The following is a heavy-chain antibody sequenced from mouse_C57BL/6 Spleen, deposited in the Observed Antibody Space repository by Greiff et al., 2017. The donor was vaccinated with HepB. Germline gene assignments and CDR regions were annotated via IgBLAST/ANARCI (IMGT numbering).Heavy chain of an antibody. CDR3: ARLSSITTVDYFDY. J-gene: IGHJ2*01. V-gene: IGHV1-64*01. CDR1: GYTFTSYW. Sequence: QVQLQQPGAELVKPGASVKLSCKASGYTFTSYWMHWVKQRPGQGLEWIGMIHPNSGSTNYNEKFKSKATLTVDKSSSTAYMQLSSLTSEDSAVYYCARLSSITTVDYFDYWGQGTTLTVSS. D-gene: IGHD1-1*01. CDR2: IHPNSGST.